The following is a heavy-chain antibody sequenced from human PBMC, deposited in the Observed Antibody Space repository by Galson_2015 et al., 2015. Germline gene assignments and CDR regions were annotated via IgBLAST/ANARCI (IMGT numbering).Heavy chain of an antibody. CDR1: GFTFSSHW. J-gene: IGHJ5*02. V-gene: IGHV3-74*01. D-gene: IGHD1-26*01. Sequence: SLRLSCAASGFTFSSHWMHWVRQAPGEGLEWVSRINRDGSSTTYADSVKGRFTISRDNPKNTLFLQMKGLRAEDTAVYYCARGITGSSSRFDPWGQGTLVTVSS. CDR2: INRDGSST. CDR3: ARGITGSSSRFDP.